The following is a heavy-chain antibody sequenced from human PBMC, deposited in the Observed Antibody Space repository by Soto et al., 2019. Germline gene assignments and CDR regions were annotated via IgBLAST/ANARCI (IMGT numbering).Heavy chain of an antibody. D-gene: IGHD2-21*02. J-gene: IGHJ5*02. Sequence: QVQLVQSGAEVTKPGSSVKVSCKASGGTFSSYAISWVRQAPGQGLEWMGGIIPIFGTANYAQKFQGRVTITADESTSTAYMELSSLRYEDTAVYYCASVGPAGDRNLFDTWGQGTLVTVSS. CDR3: ASVGPAGDRNLFDT. CDR2: IIPIFGTA. V-gene: IGHV1-69*12. CDR1: GGTFSSYA.